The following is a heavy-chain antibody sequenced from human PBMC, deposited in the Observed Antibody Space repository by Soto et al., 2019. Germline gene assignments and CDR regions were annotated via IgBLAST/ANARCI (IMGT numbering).Heavy chain of an antibody. CDR3: ARGSGIVALPGELEDVNYDY. D-gene: IGHD1-1*01. Sequence: QVQLQQWGAGLVKPSETLSLSCAVYGQSFSGHSWAWIRQPPGKGLEWIGEINESGSTYYHPSLKSRVTSSTDTSKKQFSLKLSSVSAADTAAYFCARGSGIVALPGELEDVNYDYWGQGTLVNVSS. CDR1: GQSFSGHS. V-gene: IGHV4-34*01. CDR2: INESGST. J-gene: IGHJ4*02.